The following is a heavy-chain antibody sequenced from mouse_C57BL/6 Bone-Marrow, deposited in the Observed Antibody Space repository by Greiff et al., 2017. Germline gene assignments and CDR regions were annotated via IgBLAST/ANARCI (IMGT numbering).Heavy chain of an antibody. Sequence: EVQVVESGGGLVKPGGSLKLSCAASGFTFSDYGMHWVRQAPEKGLEWVAYISSGSSTIYYADTVKGRFTISRDNAKNTLFLQMTSLRSEDTAMYYCAGNYGSSLWYFDVWGTGTTVTVSS. CDR1: GFTFSDYG. CDR3: AGNYGSSLWYFDV. D-gene: IGHD1-1*01. V-gene: IGHV5-17*01. J-gene: IGHJ1*03. CDR2: ISSGSSTI.